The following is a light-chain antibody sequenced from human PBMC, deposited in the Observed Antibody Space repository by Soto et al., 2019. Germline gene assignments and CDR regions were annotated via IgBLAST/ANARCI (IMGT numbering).Light chain of an antibody. J-gene: IGKJ1*01. Sequence: DIQLTQSPSFLSASVGDRVTITCRASQSISTWLAWYQQKPEKAPKLLIHDASTLESGVPSRFSGSGSGTEFTLTISSLQPDDFATYYCQQYNSYSRTFGQGTKVDIK. V-gene: IGKV1-5*01. CDR1: QSISTW. CDR3: QQYNSYSRT. CDR2: DAS.